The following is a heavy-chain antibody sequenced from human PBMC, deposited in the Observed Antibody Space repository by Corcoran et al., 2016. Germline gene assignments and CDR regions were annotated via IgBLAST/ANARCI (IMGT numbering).Heavy chain of an antibody. CDR2: INAGNGNT. V-gene: IGHV1-3*01. CDR1: GYTFTSYA. Sequence: QVQLVQSGAEVKKPGASVKASCKASGYTFTSYAMHWVRQAPGQRLEWMGWINAGNGNTKYSQKFQGRVTITRDTSASTAYMELSSLRSEDTAVYYRARAQGHYYCGMDVWGQGTTVTVSS. CDR3: ARAQGHYYCGMDV. J-gene: IGHJ6*02.